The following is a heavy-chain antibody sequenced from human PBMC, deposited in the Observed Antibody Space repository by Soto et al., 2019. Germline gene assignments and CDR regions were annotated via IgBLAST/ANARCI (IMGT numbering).Heavy chain of an antibody. Sequence: SETLSLTCAVYGGSFSGYYWSWIRQPPGKGLEWIGEINHSGSTNYNPSLKSRVTISVDTSKNQFSLKLSSVTAADTAVYYCARYETMVRGVIIDYFDYWGQGTLVTVSS. J-gene: IGHJ4*02. CDR1: GGSFSGYY. CDR3: ARYETMVRGVIIDYFDY. V-gene: IGHV4-34*01. CDR2: INHSGST. D-gene: IGHD3-10*01.